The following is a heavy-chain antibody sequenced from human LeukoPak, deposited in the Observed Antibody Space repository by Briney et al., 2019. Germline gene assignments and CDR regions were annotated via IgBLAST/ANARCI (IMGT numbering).Heavy chain of an antibody. D-gene: IGHD3-22*01. Sequence: GASVKVSCKASGYTFTGYYMHWVRQAPGQGLEWMGWINPNSGGTNYAQKFQGRVTMTRDTSISTAYMELSRLRSDDTAVYYCAREGYYYDSSGYYFYYYYMDVWGKGTTVTISS. J-gene: IGHJ6*03. CDR1: GYTFTGYY. V-gene: IGHV1-2*02. CDR3: AREGYYYDSSGYYFYYYYMDV. CDR2: INPNSGGT.